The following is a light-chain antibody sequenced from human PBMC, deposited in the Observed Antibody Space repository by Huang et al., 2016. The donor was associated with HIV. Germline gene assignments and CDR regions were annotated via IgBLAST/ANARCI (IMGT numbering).Light chain of an antibody. J-gene: IGKJ1*01. Sequence: DIQMTQSPSTLSASVGDRVTITCRASQSISSWLAWYQRKPGKAPKLLIYKASSLESGVPSRFSGSGSGTEFTLTISSLQPDDFATYYCQQYNSYPATFGQGTKVEIK. CDR3: QQYNSYPAT. CDR1: QSISSW. CDR2: KAS. V-gene: IGKV1-5*03.